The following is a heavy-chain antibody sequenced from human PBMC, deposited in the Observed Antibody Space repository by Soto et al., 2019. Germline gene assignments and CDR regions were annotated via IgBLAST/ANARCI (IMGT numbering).Heavy chain of an antibody. CDR3: ARDCLFYDFWSGYLEDKYYYGMDV. D-gene: IGHD3-3*01. CDR2: INPSGGST. CDR1: GYTFTSYY. Sequence: GASVKVSCKASGYTFTSYYMHWVRQAPGQGLEWMGIINPSGGSTSYAQKFQGRVTMTRDTSTSTVYMELSSLRSEDTAVYYCARDCLFYDFWSGYLEDKYYYGMDVWGQGTTVTVSS. J-gene: IGHJ6*02. V-gene: IGHV1-46*01.